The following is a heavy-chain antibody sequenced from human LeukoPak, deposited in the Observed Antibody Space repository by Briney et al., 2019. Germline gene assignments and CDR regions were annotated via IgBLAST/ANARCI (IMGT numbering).Heavy chain of an antibody. CDR3: ARETPYYYMDV. Sequence: GGSLRLSCAAAGFTVSSNHMTWVRQAPGKGLEWVSVIYSGGSTYYADSVKGRFTISRDNSKSTLYLQMNSLRAEDTAVYYCARETPYYYMDVWGKGTTVTVSS. D-gene: IGHD4-23*01. CDR2: IYSGGST. J-gene: IGHJ6*03. CDR1: GFTVSSNH. V-gene: IGHV3-53*01.